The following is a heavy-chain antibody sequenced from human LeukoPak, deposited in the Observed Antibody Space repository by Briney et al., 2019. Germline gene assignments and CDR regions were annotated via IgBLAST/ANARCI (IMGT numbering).Heavy chain of an antibody. D-gene: IGHD6-6*01. Sequence: GRSLRLSSALSGFAVFNLLITWGRQAPGKGLGWVSAITGSGTATYYADSLKGRFTISRDNSKNTVYLQMNSLRAEDTAVYYCAKDMCTTVVLLAGVADFWGRGTLVTVSS. CDR2: ITGSGTAT. V-gene: IGHV3-23*01. CDR3: AKDMCTTVVLLAGVADF. CDR1: GFAVFNLL. J-gene: IGHJ4*02.